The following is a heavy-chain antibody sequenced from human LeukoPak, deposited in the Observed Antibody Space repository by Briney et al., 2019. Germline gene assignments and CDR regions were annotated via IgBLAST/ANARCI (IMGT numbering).Heavy chain of an antibody. J-gene: IGHJ4*02. CDR3: ARGMVTYYFDY. D-gene: IGHD5-18*01. Sequence: GGSLRLSXAASGFTFSSYAMSWVRQAPGKGLEWVSAVSGSGGSTYYADSVKGRFTISRDNSKNTLYLQMNSLRAEDTAVYYCARGMVTYYFDYWGQGTLVTVSS. CDR2: VSGSGGST. V-gene: IGHV3-23*01. CDR1: GFTFSSYA.